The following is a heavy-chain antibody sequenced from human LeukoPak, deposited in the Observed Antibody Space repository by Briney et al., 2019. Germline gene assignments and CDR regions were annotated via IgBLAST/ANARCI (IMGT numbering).Heavy chain of an antibody. J-gene: IGHJ6*02. CDR2: ISSSSSYI. D-gene: IGHD2-15*01. CDR3: ARDLRCSGGSCYLGYYYYGMDV. Sequence: GGSLRLSCAASGFTFSSYNMKWVRQAPGKGLEWVSSISSSSSYIYYADSVKGRFTISRDNAKNSLYLQMNSLRAEDTAVYYCARDLRCSGGSCYLGYYYYGMDVWGQGTTVTVSS. CDR1: GFTFSSYN. V-gene: IGHV3-21*01.